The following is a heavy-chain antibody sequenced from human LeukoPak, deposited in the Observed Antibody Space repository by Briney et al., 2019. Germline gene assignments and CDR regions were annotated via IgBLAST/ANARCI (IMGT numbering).Heavy chain of an antibody. Sequence: GGSLRLSCAASGFTFSSFGMHWVRQAPGKGLEWVAIIWYDGSNKYYADSVKGRFTVSRDNSKNTVFLQVNSLKTDDSAVYYCTKDLTWSLDYWGQGTLVTVSS. J-gene: IGHJ4*02. CDR3: TKDLTWSLDY. V-gene: IGHV3-30*02. D-gene: IGHD2-8*02. CDR2: IWYDGSNK. CDR1: GFTFSSFG.